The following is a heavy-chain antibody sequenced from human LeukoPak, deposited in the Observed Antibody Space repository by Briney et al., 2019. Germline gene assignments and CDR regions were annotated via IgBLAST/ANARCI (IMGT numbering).Heavy chain of an antibody. CDR1: GYTFTGYY. CDR3: ARGAPHYYDSSGPADY. J-gene: IGHJ4*02. CDR2: INPNSGGT. D-gene: IGHD3-22*01. V-gene: IGHV1-2*06. Sequence: ASVKVSCKASGYTFTGYYMHWVRQAPGQGLEWMGRINPNSGGTNYAQKFQGRVTMTRDTSISTAYMELSRLRSDDTAAYYCARGAPHYYDSSGPADYWGQGTLVTVSS.